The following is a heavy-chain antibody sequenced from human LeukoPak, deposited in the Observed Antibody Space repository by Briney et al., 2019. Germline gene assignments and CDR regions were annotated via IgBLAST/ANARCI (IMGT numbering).Heavy chain of an antibody. J-gene: IGHJ4*02. V-gene: IGHV4-59*08. CDR2: NYYSGST. CDR3: ARGRDCFDY. Sequence: SETLSPTCTVSGGSISSYHWSWIRQPSGKGLEWIGYNYYSGSTNYNPSLKSRVTISLDTSKNQFSLKLSSVTAADTAVYYCARGRDCFDYWGQGTLVTVSS. D-gene: IGHD2-21*01. CDR1: GGSISSYH.